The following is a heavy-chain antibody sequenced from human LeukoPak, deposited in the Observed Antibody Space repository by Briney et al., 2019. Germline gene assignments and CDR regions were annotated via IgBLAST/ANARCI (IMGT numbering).Heavy chain of an antibody. Sequence: ASVKVSCKASGYTFTSYGISWVRQAPGQGLEWMGWISAYNGNTNYAQNLQGRVTMTTDTSTSTAYMELRSLRPDDTAVYYCARDPRDYYGSGSYDFDYWGQGTLVTVSS. CDR2: ISAYNGNT. J-gene: IGHJ4*02. D-gene: IGHD3-10*01. V-gene: IGHV1-18*01. CDR3: ARDPRDYYGSGSYDFDY. CDR1: GYTFTSYG.